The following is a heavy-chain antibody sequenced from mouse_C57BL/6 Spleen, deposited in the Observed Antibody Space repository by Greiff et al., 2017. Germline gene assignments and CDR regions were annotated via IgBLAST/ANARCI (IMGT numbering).Heavy chain of an antibody. D-gene: IGHD3-3*01. CDR2: IDPSDSYT. V-gene: IGHV1-50*01. J-gene: IGHJ2*01. CDR3: ARGTSEYFDY. Sequence: QVQLQQPGAELVKPGASVKLSCKASGYTFTSYWMQWVKQRPGQGLEWIGEIDPSDSYTNYNQKFKGKATLTVDTSSSTAYMQLSSLTSEDSAVYYCARGTSEYFDYWGQGTTLTVSS. CDR1: GYTFTSYW.